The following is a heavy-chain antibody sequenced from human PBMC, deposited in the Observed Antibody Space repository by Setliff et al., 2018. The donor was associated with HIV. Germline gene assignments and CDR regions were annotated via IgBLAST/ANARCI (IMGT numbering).Heavy chain of an antibody. D-gene: IGHD3-3*01. Sequence: SETLSLTCSVSGGSFRGYYWSWIRQPPGKGLEWIGYIYIYNSGSTNYNPSLTSRVTRSADTSRNQFSLKLTSVTAADTAIYYCARGVNFDYWGQGTQVTVSS. V-gene: IGHV4-59*01. J-gene: IGHJ4*02. CDR2: IYIYNSGST. CDR3: ARGVNFDY. CDR1: GGSFRGYY.